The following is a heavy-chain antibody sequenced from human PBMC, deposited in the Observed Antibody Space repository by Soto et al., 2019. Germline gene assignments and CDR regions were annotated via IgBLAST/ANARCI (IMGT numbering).Heavy chain of an antibody. Sequence: SETLSLTCTVSGGSISSYYWSWIRQPPGKGLEWIGYIYYSGSTNYNPSLKSRVTISVDTSKNQFSLKLSSVTAADTAVYYCASYYLEWLSPFDYWGQGTLVTVSS. CDR2: IYYSGST. D-gene: IGHD3-3*01. V-gene: IGHV4-59*01. CDR1: GGSISSYY. CDR3: ASYYLEWLSPFDY. J-gene: IGHJ4*02.